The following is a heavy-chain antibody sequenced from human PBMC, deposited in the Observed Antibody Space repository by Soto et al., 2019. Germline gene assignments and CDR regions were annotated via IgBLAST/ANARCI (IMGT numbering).Heavy chain of an antibody. CDR2: IYHSGST. J-gene: IGHJ4*02. D-gene: IGHD3-22*01. CDR3: ASNMYDSSGYYFYY. V-gene: IGHV4-4*02. CDR1: GGSISSSNW. Sequence: SETLSLTCAVSGGSISSSNWWSWVRHPPGKGLEWIGEIYHSGSTNYNPSLKSRVTISVDKSKNQFSLKLSSVTAADTAVYYCASNMYDSSGYYFYYWGQGTLVTVSS.